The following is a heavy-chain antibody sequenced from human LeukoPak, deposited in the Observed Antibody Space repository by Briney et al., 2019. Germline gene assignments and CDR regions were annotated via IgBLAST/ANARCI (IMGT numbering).Heavy chain of an antibody. CDR2: IYSGGST. D-gene: IGHD3-22*01. V-gene: IGHV3-53*01. CDR3: AREGETRYDSSGYYYNYYYMDV. CDR1: GFTVSSNY. Sequence: GGSLRLSCAASGFTVSSNYMSWVRQAPGKGLEWVSVIYSGGSTYYADSVKGRFTISRDNSKNTLYLQMNSLRAEDTAVYYCAREGETRYDSSGYYYNYYYMDVWGKGTTVTISS. J-gene: IGHJ6*03.